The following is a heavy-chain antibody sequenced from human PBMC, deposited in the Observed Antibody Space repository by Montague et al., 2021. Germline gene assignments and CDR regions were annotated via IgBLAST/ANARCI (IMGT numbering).Heavy chain of an antibody. CDR3: AKKDYFVSGTSYKGFDP. CDR1: RSLINSDYY. D-gene: IGHD3-10*01. CDR2: MFYGGAT. J-gene: IGHJ5*02. V-gene: IGHV4-38-2*02. Sequence: SETLSLTCTVSRSLINSDYYWGWIRQPPGKGLEWLGSMFYGGATSNNPSLKSRVTMSIDTSTNQFSLKLSFVTAADTAVYYCAKKDYFVSGTSYKGFDPWGQGILVTVSS.